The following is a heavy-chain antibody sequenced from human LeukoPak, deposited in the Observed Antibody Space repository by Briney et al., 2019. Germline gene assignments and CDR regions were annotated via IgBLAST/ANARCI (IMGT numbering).Heavy chain of an antibody. Sequence: SETLSPTRTVSGGSISSYYWSWIRQPPGKGLEWIGYIYYSGSTNYNPSLKSRVTISVDTSKNQFSLKLSSVTAADTAVYYCARANLEFPYYYMDVWGKGTTVTVSS. CDR1: GGSISSYY. D-gene: IGHD3-3*01. V-gene: IGHV4-59*01. CDR3: ARANLEFPYYYMDV. CDR2: IYYSGST. J-gene: IGHJ6*03.